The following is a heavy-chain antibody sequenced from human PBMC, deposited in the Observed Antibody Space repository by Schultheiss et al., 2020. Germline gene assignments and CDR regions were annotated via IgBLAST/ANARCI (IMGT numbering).Heavy chain of an antibody. Sequence: SETLSLTCTVSGGSISSYYWSWIRQPPGKGLEWLGYIYYSGSTYYNPSLKSLVTISVDTSKNQFSLKLSSVTAADTAVYYCAREISPQYGSGSYCWFDPWGQGTLVTVSS. CDR3: AREISPQYGSGSYCWFDP. J-gene: IGHJ5*02. V-gene: IGHV4-59*12. CDR1: GGSISSYY. D-gene: IGHD3-10*01. CDR2: IYYSGST.